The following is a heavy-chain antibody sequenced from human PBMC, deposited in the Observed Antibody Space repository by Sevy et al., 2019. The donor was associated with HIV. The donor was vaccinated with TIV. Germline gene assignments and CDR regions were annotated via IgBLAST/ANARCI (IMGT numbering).Heavy chain of an antibody. J-gene: IGHJ6*02. CDR1: GYTFTSYG. V-gene: IGHV1-18*01. CDR2: ISAYNGNT. Sequence: ASVKVSCKASGYTFTSYGISWVRQAPGQGLEWMGWISAYNGNTTYAQKLQGRVTMTTDTSTSTAYMELRSLRSDDTAVYYCAHRRRAYYYYGMDVWGQGTTVTVSS. CDR3: AHRRRAYYYYGMDV.